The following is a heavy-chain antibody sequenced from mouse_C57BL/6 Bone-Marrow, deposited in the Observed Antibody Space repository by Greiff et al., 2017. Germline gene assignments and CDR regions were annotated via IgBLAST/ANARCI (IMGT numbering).Heavy chain of an antibody. J-gene: IGHJ3*01. D-gene: IGHD1-1*01. CDR2: IYPSASET. CDR3: ARWYYGRPSWWFAY. Sequence: LQQPGAELVRPGSSVTLSCKASGYTFTSYWMDWVKQRPGQGLEWIGNIYPSASETHYNQKFKDKATLTVDKSSSTAYMQLSSLTSEDSAVYYCARWYYGRPSWWFAYWGKGTLVTVSS. CDR1: GYTFTSYW. V-gene: IGHV1-61*01.